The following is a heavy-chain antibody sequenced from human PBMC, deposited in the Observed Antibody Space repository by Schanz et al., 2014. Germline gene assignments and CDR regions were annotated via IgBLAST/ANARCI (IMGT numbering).Heavy chain of an antibody. CDR3: ARDHQWLARYYMDV. Sequence: EVQLVESGGGLVQPGGSLRLSCAASGFTFSRNAMNWVRQAPGKGLEWVSYISATSAKIDYADSVKGRFTISRDNSRNTLYLQMNSLRAEDTAVYYCARDHQWLARYYMDVWGKGTTVTVSS. CDR2: ISATSAKI. D-gene: IGHD6-19*01. V-gene: IGHV3-48*01. CDR1: GFTFSRNA. J-gene: IGHJ6*03.